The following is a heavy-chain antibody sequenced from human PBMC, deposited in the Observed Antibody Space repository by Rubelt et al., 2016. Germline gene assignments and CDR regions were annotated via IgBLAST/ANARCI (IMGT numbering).Heavy chain of an antibody. D-gene: IGHD3-3*01. Sequence: QVQLVQSGAEVKKPGASVKVSCKASGYTFTSYYMHWVRQAPGQGLEWMGIINPSGGSTSYDKEFQGMIPLHRETATTTVYMELGSLRSEDTAVYYCARSPRYDCEDNWFDPWGQGTLVTVSS. CDR2: INPSGGST. CDR1: GYTFTSYY. V-gene: IGHV1-46*01. J-gene: IGHJ5*02. CDR3: ARSPRYDCEDNWFDP.